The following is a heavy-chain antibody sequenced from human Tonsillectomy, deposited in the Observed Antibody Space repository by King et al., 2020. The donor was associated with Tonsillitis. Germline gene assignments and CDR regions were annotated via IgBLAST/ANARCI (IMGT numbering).Heavy chain of an antibody. D-gene: IGHD6-6*01. CDR3: ARVAVRRGRLYAQHYGLDV. CDR2: MNSNSDNT. V-gene: IGHV1-8*01. CDR1: GYSFTSYE. J-gene: IGHJ6*02. Sequence: QLVQSGAEVKKPGASVKVSCKASGYSFTSYEINWVRQATGQGLEWMGWMNSNSDNTGYAQKFQGRVTMTRNTSISTAYMELSSLRSEDTAVYYCARVAVRRGRLYAQHYGLDVWGQGTTVIVSS.